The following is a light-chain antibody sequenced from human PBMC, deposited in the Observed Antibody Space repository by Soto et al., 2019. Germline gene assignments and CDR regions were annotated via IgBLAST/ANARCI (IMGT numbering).Light chain of an antibody. J-gene: IGLJ2*01. Sequence: QSVLTQPASVAGSPGQSITISCTGPSSHVGTYNLVSWYHHHPGRAPKLLLYEGTQRPSGVSDRFSGSQSANTASLTISGLQADDEADYYCCSYASSSAFNVVFGGGTKVTVL. CDR2: EGT. V-gene: IGLV2-23*03. CDR3: CSYASSSAFNVV. CDR1: SSHVGTYNL.